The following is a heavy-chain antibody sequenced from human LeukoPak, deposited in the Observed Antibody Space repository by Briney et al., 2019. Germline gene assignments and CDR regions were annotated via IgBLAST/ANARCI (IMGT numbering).Heavy chain of an antibody. J-gene: IGHJ4*02. CDR3: ARRLTSVTTASGY. CDR1: GFTFSSYY. V-gene: IGHV3-23*01. D-gene: IGHD4-17*01. Sequence: PGGSLRLSCAASGFTFSSYYMSWIRQAPGKGLEWVSYITSSGSSTYYADSVKGRFTISRDNSRNMLYLQMISLRAEDTAVYYCARRLTSVTTASGYWGQGTLVTVSS. CDR2: ITSSGSST.